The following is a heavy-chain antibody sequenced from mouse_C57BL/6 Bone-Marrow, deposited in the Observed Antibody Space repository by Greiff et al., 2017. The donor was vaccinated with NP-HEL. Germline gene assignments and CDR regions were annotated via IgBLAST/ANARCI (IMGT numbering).Heavy chain of an antibody. D-gene: IGHD1-1*01. J-gene: IGHJ4*01. CDR3: ASYYYGSSPGLMDY. CDR1: GYTFTSYW. V-gene: IGHV1-55*01. CDR2: IYPGSGST. Sequence: QVQLQQSGAELVKPGASVKMSCKASGYTFTSYWITWVKQRPGQGLEWIGDIYPGSGSTNYNEKFKSKATLTVDTSSSTAYMQLSSLTSEDSAVYYCASYYYGSSPGLMDYWGQGTSVTVSS.